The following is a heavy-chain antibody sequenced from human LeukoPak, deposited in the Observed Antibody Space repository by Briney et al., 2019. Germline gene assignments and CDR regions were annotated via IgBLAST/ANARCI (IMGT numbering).Heavy chain of an antibody. CDR2: IYSGGST. V-gene: IGHV3-53*04. J-gene: IGHJ3*02. CDR3: ARSAVAETKGAFDI. CDR1: GFTVSSNY. Sequence: GGSLRLSCAASGFTVSSNYMSWVRQAPGKGLEWVSVIYSGGSTYYADSVKGRFTISRHNSKNTLYLQMNSLRAEDTAVYYCARSAVAETKGAFDIWGQGTMVTVSS. D-gene: IGHD6-19*01.